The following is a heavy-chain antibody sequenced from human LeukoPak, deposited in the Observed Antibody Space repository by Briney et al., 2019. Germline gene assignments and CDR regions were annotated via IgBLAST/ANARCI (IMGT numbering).Heavy chain of an antibody. J-gene: IGHJ4*02. V-gene: IGHV1-2*02. CDR1: GYTFTSYD. Sequence: GASVKVSCKASGYTFTSYDINWVRQAPGQGLEWMGWINPNSGGTNYAQKFQGRVTMTRDTSISTAYMELSRLRSDDTAVYYCARVPLGGFGELFPDWGQGTLVIVSS. CDR2: INPNSGGT. CDR3: ARVPLGGFGELFPD. D-gene: IGHD3-10*01.